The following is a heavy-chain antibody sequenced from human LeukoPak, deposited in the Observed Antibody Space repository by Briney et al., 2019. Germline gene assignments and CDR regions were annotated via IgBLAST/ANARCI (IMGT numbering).Heavy chain of an antibody. CDR2: IFYSGST. CDR1: SGSISTSNYY. Sequence: SETLSLTCTVSSGSISTSNYYWGWVRQPPGKALEWIGNIFYSGSTYYSPSLKSRVTISLDTSRNQFSLKLNSVTAADTAVYYCARGSIIFRRLWFGESFDYWGQGTLVTVSS. J-gene: IGHJ4*02. V-gene: IGHV4-39*07. CDR3: ARGSIIFRRLWFGESFDY. D-gene: IGHD3-10*01.